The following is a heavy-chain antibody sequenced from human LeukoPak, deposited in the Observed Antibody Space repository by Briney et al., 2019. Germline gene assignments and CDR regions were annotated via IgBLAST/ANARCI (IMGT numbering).Heavy chain of an antibody. V-gene: IGHV4-59*08. CDR2: MYYNGNT. CDR1: GGSISGYY. J-gene: IGHJ4*02. D-gene: IGHD6-13*01. Sequence: SETLSLTCTVSGGSISGYYWTWIRQPPGKGLEWIGYMYYNGNTNYNPSLKSRVTISVDPSKNQFSLKLTSVTTADTAVYYCARNLVPEQLVLNFWGQGTLVTVSS. CDR3: ARNLVPEQLVLNF.